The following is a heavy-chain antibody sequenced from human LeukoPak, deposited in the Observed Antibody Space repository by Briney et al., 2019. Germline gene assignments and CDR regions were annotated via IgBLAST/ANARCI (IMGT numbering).Heavy chain of an antibody. CDR3: ASLFSSGPLGGP. D-gene: IGHD3-22*01. J-gene: IGHJ5*02. CDR2: INPSGGST. CDR1: GYTFTSYY. V-gene: IGHV1-46*01. Sequence: ASVKVSCKAFGYTFTSYYMHWVRQAPGQGLEWMGIINPSGGSTSYAQKFQGRVTMTGDTSTSTVYMELSSLRSEDTAVYYCASLFSSGPLGGPWGQGTLVTVSS.